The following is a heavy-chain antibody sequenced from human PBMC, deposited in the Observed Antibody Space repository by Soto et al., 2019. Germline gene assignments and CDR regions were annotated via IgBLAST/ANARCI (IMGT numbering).Heavy chain of an antibody. Sequence: QVTLKESGPVLVKPTETLTLTCTVSGFSLSNARMGVSWIRQPPGKALDWLAHIFSNDEKSYSTSLKSRLTISKDTTKSQVVLTLTRMDPVDTATYYGARILRGVTMIVVEGAFDIWGRGTMVTVSS. CDR1: GFSLSNARMG. CDR3: ARILRGVTMIVVEGAFDI. D-gene: IGHD3-22*01. CDR2: IFSNDEK. J-gene: IGHJ3*02. V-gene: IGHV2-26*01.